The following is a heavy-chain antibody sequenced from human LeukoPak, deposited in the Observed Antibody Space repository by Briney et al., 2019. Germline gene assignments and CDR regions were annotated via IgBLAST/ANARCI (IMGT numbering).Heavy chain of an antibody. CDR3: ARLKGSYDFWSGRYYFGY. V-gene: IGHV4-59*08. Sequence: SETLSLTCTVSGGSISSYYWSWIRQPPGKGLEWIGYIYYSGSTNYNPSLKSRVTISVDTSKNQFSLKLSSVTAADTAVYYCARLKGSYDFWSGRYYFGYWGQGTLVTVSS. J-gene: IGHJ4*02. CDR2: IYYSGST. D-gene: IGHD3-3*01. CDR1: GGSISSYY.